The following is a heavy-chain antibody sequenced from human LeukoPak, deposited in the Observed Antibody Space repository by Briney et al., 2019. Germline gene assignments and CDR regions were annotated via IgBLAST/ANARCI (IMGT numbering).Heavy chain of an antibody. D-gene: IGHD6-19*01. V-gene: IGHV3-53*01. CDR1: GFTVSSNY. Sequence: PGGPLRLSCAASGFTVSSNYMSWVRQAPGKGLEWVSVIYSGGSTYYADSVKGRFTISRDNSKNTLYLQMNSLRAEDTAVYYCARAAGDGGWFLNPFGYWGQGTLVTVSS. CDR3: ARAAGDGGWFLNPFGY. CDR2: IYSGGST. J-gene: IGHJ4*02.